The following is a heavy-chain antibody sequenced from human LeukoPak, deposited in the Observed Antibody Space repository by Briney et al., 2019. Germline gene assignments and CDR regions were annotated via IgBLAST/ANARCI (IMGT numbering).Heavy chain of an antibody. D-gene: IGHD5-18*01. CDR2: NIGSGGTT. CDR1: GFTFSSYA. Sequence: GGSLRLSCAASGFTFSSYAMGWSRQASGKGLEWVSLNIGSGGTTYYAGSVKGRFTVFRDTSRNTLHLQMNNLRAEDTALYYCARRGYNYGQFDLWGPGTLVTVSS. J-gene: IGHJ4*02. V-gene: IGHV3-23*01. CDR3: ARRGYNYGQFDL.